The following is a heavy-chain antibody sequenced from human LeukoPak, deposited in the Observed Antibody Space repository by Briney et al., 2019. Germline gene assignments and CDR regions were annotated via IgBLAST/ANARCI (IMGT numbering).Heavy chain of an antibody. D-gene: IGHD2-2*01. CDR3: ATGDYCSSTSCYAFDI. V-gene: IGHV1-24*01. CDR2: FDPEDGET. Sequence: ASVTLSCTVSGYTLTELSMHWVRQAPGKGLEWMGGFDPEDGETIYAQKFQGRVTMTEDTSTDTAYMELSSLRSEDTAVYYCATGDYCSSTSCYAFDIWGQGTMVTVSS. J-gene: IGHJ3*02. CDR1: GYTLTELS.